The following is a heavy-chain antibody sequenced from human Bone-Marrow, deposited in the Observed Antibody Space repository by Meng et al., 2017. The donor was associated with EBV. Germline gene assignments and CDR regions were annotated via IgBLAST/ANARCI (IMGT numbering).Heavy chain of an antibody. J-gene: IGHJ4*02. CDR3: ARSPSSHFDY. D-gene: IGHD1-26*01. CDR2: IIPIFGTA. CDR1: GGTFSSYA. Sequence: GQSGAGVEKPGSLGNVSCKAPGGTFSSYAISWVRQAPGQGLEWMGGIIPIFGTANYAQKFRGRVTITADESTSTAYMELSSLRSEDTAVYYCARSPSSHFDYWGQGTLVTVSS. V-gene: IGHV1-69*01.